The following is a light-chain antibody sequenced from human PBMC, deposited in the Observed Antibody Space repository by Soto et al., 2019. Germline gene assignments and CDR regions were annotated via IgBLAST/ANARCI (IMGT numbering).Light chain of an antibody. Sequence: EIVLTQSPATLSLSPGERATLSCRASQSVSSYLAWYQQKPGRAPRLLMYDTSNRATGIPARFSGSGSGTDFTLTISSLEPEDFAVYYCQQYAGSPWTFGQGTKVDIK. CDR1: QSVSSY. J-gene: IGKJ1*01. CDR2: DTS. V-gene: IGKV3-11*01. CDR3: QQYAGSPWT.